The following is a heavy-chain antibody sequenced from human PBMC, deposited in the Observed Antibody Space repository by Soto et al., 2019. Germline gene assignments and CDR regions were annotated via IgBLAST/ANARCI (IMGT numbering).Heavy chain of an antibody. D-gene: IGHD1-26*01. CDR3: ARCLPIVGEGADAFDI. CDR1: GYTFTSYD. J-gene: IGHJ3*02. CDR2: MNPNSGNT. V-gene: IGHV1-8*01. Sequence: QVQLVQSGAEVKKPGASVKVSCKASGYTFTSYDINWVRQATGQGLEWMGWMNPNSGNTGYAKKSQGRVTMTRNTSKSTAYMELSSLRSEDTAVYYCARCLPIVGEGADAFDIWGQGTMVTVSS.